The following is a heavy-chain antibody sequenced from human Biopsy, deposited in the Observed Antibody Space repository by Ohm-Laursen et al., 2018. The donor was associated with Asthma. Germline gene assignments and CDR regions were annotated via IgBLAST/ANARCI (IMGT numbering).Heavy chain of an antibody. D-gene: IGHD3-22*01. CDR3: ARRDSSNWSHYYFDY. CDR2: IYSGGTS. J-gene: IGHJ4*02. CDR1: GFAVSRDH. Sequence: SLRLSCAAPGFAVSRDHMFWVRQAPGKGLEWVSVIYSGGTSHTADSVRGRFTISRDYSKNTLYLQMHSLRAEDTAVYYCARRDSSNWSHYYFDYWGQGTLVTVSS. V-gene: IGHV3-53*01.